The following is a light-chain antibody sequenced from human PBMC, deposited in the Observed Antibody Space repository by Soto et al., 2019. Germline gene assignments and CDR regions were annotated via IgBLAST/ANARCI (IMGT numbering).Light chain of an antibody. V-gene: IGLV2-14*03. Sequence: QSVLTQPASVSGSPGQSIAVSCTGTSSDIGGYNYVSWYQHHPGKAPKLMIYDVSNRPSGVSNRFSGSKSGYTASLTISGLQAEDEADYFCSSLSSPSIFVLGTGTKVTVL. CDR1: SSDIGGYNY. CDR3: SSLSSPSIFV. CDR2: DVS. J-gene: IGLJ1*01.